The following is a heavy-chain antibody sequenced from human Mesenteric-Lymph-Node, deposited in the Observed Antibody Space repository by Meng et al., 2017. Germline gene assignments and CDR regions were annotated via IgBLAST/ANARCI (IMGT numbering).Heavy chain of an antibody. D-gene: IGHD2-21*01. Sequence: QVQLPESGPGLVQPSGTLSLTCAVSGGSISGGTWWSWVRQPPGKGLQWIGQFHPGSGAAYNPSLETRVTISVDTSKNQFSLELTSVTAADTAVYYCAKNGAYCLESWGQGTLVTVSS. V-gene: IGHV4-4*02. CDR2: FHPGSGA. CDR3: AKNGAYCLES. J-gene: IGHJ4*02. CDR1: GGSISGGTW.